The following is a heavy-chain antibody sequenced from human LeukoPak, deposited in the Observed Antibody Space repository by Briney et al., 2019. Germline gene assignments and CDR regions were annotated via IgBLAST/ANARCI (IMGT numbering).Heavy chain of an antibody. Sequence: GGSLRLSCAASGFTFSNYAMTWVRQAPGKGLEWVSSISGGGDNTYYAESVKGRFTISRDNSKSTLYLQMNSLRAEDTAVYYCTTFYHEYSPYWGRGTLVTVSS. J-gene: IGHJ4*02. CDR1: GFTFSNYA. CDR2: ISGGGDNT. D-gene: IGHD2/OR15-2a*01. CDR3: TTFYHEYSPY. V-gene: IGHV3-23*01.